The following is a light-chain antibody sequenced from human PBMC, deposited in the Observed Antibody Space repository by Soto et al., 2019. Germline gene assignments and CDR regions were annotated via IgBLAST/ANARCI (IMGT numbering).Light chain of an antibody. CDR3: QHYGSSLWT. CDR1: QNVSSTY. V-gene: IGKV3-20*01. Sequence: EIVLTQSPGTLSLSPGERASLSCRASQNVSSTYLAWYQQKPGQAPRLVIYATSTRATGIPDRFSGSGSGTDFTLTISRLEPEDFAMYYCQHYGSSLWTFGQGTKVEIK. CDR2: ATS. J-gene: IGKJ1*01.